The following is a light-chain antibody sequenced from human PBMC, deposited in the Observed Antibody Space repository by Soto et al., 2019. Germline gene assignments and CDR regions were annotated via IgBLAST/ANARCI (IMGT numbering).Light chain of an antibody. CDR1: QSVSSSY. CDR3: QHYGTSAL. CDR2: DAS. V-gene: IGKV3-20*01. Sequence: EIVLTQSPGTLSLSXXXXATLSCRASQSVSSSYLAWYQQKPGQAPRLLIYDASRATGIPDRFSGSGSGTDFTLTITRLEPEDFAVYYCQHYGTSALFGPGTKVDI. J-gene: IGKJ3*01.